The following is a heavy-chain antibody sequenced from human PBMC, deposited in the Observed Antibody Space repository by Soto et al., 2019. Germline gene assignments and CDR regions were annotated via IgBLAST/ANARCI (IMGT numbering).Heavy chain of an antibody. D-gene: IGHD3-3*01. CDR3: ARVGIDFWSGYYNVPSSGMDV. Sequence: ASVKVSCKASGYTFTSYYMHWVRQAPGQGLEWMGIINPSGGSTSYAQKFQGGVTMTRDTSTSTVYMELSSLRSEDTAVYYCARVGIDFWSGYYNVPSSGMDVWGQGTTVTVSS. CDR1: GYTFTSYY. J-gene: IGHJ6*02. CDR2: INPSGGST. V-gene: IGHV1-46*01.